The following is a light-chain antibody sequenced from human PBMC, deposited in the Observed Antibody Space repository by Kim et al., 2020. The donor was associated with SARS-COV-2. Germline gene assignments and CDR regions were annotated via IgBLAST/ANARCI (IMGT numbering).Light chain of an antibody. CDR3: EVWDTGSDHWV. CDR1: DLGSKS. J-gene: IGLJ3*02. CDR2: YDS. Sequence: APGKTARITWGGDDLGSKSVHWYQQKPGQAPVLVIFYDSDRPSGIPERLSGSHSGNTATLTISRVEAGDEADYYCEVWDTGSDHWVFGGGTQLTVL. V-gene: IGLV3-21*04.